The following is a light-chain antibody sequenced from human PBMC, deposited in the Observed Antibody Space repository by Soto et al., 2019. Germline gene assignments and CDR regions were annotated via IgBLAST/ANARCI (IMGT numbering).Light chain of an antibody. Sequence: EFVFTQSPFTLSLSPGERATLSFRASQTVRXNYLAWYQQKPCQAPRLLIXDASSGATGIPGRFSGSGSGKEFTIIISSLQSEDFAMYYCQQYNKWPPWTFGQGTKVDI. CDR3: QQYNKWPPWT. CDR1: QTVRXNY. CDR2: DAS. J-gene: IGKJ1*01. V-gene: IGKV3D-20*02.